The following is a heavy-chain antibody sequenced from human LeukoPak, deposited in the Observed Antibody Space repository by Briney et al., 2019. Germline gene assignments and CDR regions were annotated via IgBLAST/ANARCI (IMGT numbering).Heavy chain of an antibody. CDR2: INSDGSST. V-gene: IGHV3-74*01. CDR1: GFTFSNFW. Sequence: GGSLRLSCAASGFTFSNFWMYWVRQPPGKGLVWVSRINSDGSSTTYADSVKGRFTISRDNAKNTLYLQMNSLRAEDTAVYYCAKQGCSGGSCYFDYWGQGSLVSVSS. D-gene: IGHD2-15*01. CDR3: AKQGCSGGSCYFDY. J-gene: IGHJ4*02.